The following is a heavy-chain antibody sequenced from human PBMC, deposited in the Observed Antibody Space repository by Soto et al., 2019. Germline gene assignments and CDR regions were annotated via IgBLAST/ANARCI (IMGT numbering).Heavy chain of an antibody. V-gene: IGHV1-69*12. CDR2: IIPIFGTA. J-gene: IGHJ6*02. Sequence: QVQLVQSGAEVKKPGSSVKVSCKASGGTFSSYAISWVRQAPGQGLEWMGGIIPIFGTANYAQKFQGRVTITADESTGTAYMGLSRPRSEDTAVYYCASHPNGSSGYYYGMDVWGQGTTVTVSS. CDR1: GGTFSSYA. CDR3: ASHPNGSSGYYYGMDV. D-gene: IGHD6-19*01.